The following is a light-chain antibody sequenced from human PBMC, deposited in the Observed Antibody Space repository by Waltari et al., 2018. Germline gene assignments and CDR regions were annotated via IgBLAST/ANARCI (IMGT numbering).Light chain of an antibody. V-gene: IGKV1-39*01. J-gene: IGKJ4*01. CDR3: QQSFTTPT. CDR1: QTIVRS. CDR2: AAS. Sequence: DIQLTQSPSSLSASVGERVTITCRASQTIVRSLNWYQQQPGKAPKLLIYAASNLQSGVPSRFRGSGSGTDFTLTIASLQPEVFATYYCQQSFTTPTFGGGTTVDIK.